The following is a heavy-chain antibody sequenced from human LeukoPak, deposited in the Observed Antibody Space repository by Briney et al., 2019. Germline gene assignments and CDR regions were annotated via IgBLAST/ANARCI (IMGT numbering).Heavy chain of an antibody. Sequence: GGSLRLSCAASGFTFSSYAMHWVRQAPGKGLEWVAVISYDGSNKYYADSVKGRFTISRDNSKNTLYLQMNSLRAEDTAVYYCARDWLSSSGIGYWGQGTLVTVSS. J-gene: IGHJ4*02. CDR3: ARDWLSSSGIGY. CDR2: ISYDGSNK. V-gene: IGHV3-30-3*01. D-gene: IGHD6-13*01. CDR1: GFTFSSYA.